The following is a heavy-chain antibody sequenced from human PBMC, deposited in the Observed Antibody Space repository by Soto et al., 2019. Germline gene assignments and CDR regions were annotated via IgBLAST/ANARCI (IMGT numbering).Heavy chain of an antibody. CDR2: ITRNSRTI. J-gene: IGHJ4*02. CDR1: GFTFSNVE. D-gene: IGHD1-26*01. CDR3: AKEATNINNFDY. Sequence: GGSLRLSCAGSGFTFSNVEMAWVRQAPGKGLEWISYITRNSRTIYYADSVKGRFTISRDNAENSLYLQMNSLRAEDTAVYYCAKEATNINNFDYWGQGTLVTVSS. V-gene: IGHV3-48*03.